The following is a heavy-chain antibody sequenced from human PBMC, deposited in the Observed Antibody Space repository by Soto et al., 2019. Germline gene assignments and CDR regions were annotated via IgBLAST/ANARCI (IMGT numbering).Heavy chain of an antibody. CDR2: ISSSSGTI. J-gene: IGHJ4*02. Sequence: QVQLVESGGGLVKPGGSLRLSCAASGFTFSDYYMTWIRQAPGSGLEWVSYISSSSGTISYANSGKGRFTISRDNAQNSLYLQMTSLRAEDTAVYYCARGTYRSKTDFDYWGQGTLVTVSS. V-gene: IGHV3-11*01. D-gene: IGHD6-13*01. CDR1: GFTFSDYY. CDR3: ARGTYRSKTDFDY.